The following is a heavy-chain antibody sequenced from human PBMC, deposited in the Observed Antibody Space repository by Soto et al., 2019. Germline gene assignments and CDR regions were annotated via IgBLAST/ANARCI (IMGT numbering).Heavy chain of an antibody. CDR2: TYYRSKWYN. J-gene: IGHJ4*02. CDR3: AREPSPYSSSVASPFDY. CDR1: GDSVSSNSAA. Sequence: KQSQTLSLTCAISGDSVSSNSAAWNWIRQSPSRGLEWLGRTYYRSKWYNDYAVSVKSRITINPDTSKNQFSLQLNSVTPEDTAVYYCAREPSPYSSSVASPFDYWGQGTLVTVSS. D-gene: IGHD6-6*01. V-gene: IGHV6-1*01.